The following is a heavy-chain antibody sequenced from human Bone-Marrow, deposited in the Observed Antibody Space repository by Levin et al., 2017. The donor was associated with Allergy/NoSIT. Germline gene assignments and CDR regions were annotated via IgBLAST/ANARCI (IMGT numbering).Heavy chain of an antibody. CDR2: IYPGDSNT. V-gene: IGHV5-51*01. Sequence: GGSLRLSCKGSGYSFTNYWIGWVRQMPGKGLEWMGFIYPGDSNTKYSPSFQGQVTLSADKSISTAYLQWSSLKASDTAMYYWVRGRGYCRTNSCDDFDYWGQGTLVTVSS. CDR1: GYSFTNYW. J-gene: IGHJ4*02. CDR3: VRGRGYCRTNSCDDFDY. D-gene: IGHD2-15*01.